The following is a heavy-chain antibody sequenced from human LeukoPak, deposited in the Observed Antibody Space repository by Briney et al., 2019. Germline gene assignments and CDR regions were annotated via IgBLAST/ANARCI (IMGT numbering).Heavy chain of an antibody. Sequence: GGSLRLSCAASGFTFSNYAMHWVRQAPGKGLEWVAIIWYDGSDKYYADSVKGRFTISRDNSKNTLYLQMNSLRAEDTAVYYCARETYYYGSGMNWFDPWGQGTLVTVSS. CDR3: ARETYYYGSGMNWFDP. V-gene: IGHV3-30*02. CDR2: IWYDGSDK. J-gene: IGHJ5*02. CDR1: GFTFSNYA. D-gene: IGHD3-10*01.